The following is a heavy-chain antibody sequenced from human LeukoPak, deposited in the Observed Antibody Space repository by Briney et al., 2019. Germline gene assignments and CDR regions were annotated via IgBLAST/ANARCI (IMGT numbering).Heavy chain of an antibody. J-gene: IGHJ6*02. V-gene: IGHV4-39*01. Sequence: SETLSLTCTVSGGSISSSSYYWGWIRQPPGKGLEWIGCIYYSGSTYYNPSLKSRVTISVDTSKNQFSLKLSSVTAADTAVYYCARRQYYDSSGYYFDNYYYYYGMDVWGQGTTVTVSS. CDR3: ARRQYYDSSGYYFDNYYYYYGMDV. CDR1: GGSISSSSYY. D-gene: IGHD3-22*01. CDR2: IYYSGST.